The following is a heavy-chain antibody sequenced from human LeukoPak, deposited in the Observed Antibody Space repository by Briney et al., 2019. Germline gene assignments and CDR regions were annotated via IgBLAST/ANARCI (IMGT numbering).Heavy chain of an antibody. CDR1: VFPFSSYS. Sequence: GGSLRLSCAASVFPFSSYSMTWVRQAPGKGLEWVSSISSSSSYIYYADSVKGRFTISRDNAKNSLYMQMNSLRAEDTAVYYWARDASAAAGTYHFDYWGQGTLVTVSS. J-gene: IGHJ4*02. V-gene: IGHV3-21*01. CDR2: ISSSSSYI. CDR3: ARDASAAAGTYHFDY. D-gene: IGHD6-13*01.